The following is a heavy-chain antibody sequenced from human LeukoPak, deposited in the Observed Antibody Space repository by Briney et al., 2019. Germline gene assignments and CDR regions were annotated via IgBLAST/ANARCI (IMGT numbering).Heavy chain of an antibody. Sequence: SETLSLTCTVSGGSISSYYWSWIRQPPGMGLEWIGYIYYSGSTNYNPSLKSRVTISVDTSKNQFSLKLSSVTAADTAVYYCARVNSNYLDGMDVWGQGTTVTVSS. CDR1: GGSISSYY. D-gene: IGHD4-11*01. CDR2: IYYSGST. V-gene: IGHV4-59*08. CDR3: ARVNSNYLDGMDV. J-gene: IGHJ6*02.